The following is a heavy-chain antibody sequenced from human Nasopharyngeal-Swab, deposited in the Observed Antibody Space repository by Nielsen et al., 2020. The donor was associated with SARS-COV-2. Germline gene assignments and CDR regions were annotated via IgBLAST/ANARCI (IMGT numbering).Heavy chain of an antibody. V-gene: IGHV4-59*01. D-gene: IGHD6-19*01. Sequence: GSLRLSCTVSGGSISSYYWSWIRQPPGKGLEWIGYIYSSGRTNYNPSLKRRVTISVDTSKNQFSLKLSSVTAADTAVYYCARGHPTIAVAGTNYYYGMYVWGQGTTVTVSS. J-gene: IGHJ6*02. CDR2: IYSSGRT. CDR1: GGSISSYY. CDR3: ARGHPTIAVAGTNYYYGMYV.